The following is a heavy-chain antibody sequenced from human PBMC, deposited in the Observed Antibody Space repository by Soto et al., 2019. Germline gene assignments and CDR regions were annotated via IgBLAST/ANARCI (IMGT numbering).Heavy chain of an antibody. CDR2: IYYSGST. V-gene: IGHV4-39*01. CDR1: GGSIRSSSCY. CDR3: ARGWGRIFDY. Sequence: SETLSLTCTVSGGSIRSSSCYWGWIRQPPGKGLEWIGSIYYSGSTYYNPSLKSRVTISVDTSKNQFSLKLSSVTAADTAVYYCARGWGRIFDYWGQGTLVTVSS. J-gene: IGHJ4*02. D-gene: IGHD7-27*01.